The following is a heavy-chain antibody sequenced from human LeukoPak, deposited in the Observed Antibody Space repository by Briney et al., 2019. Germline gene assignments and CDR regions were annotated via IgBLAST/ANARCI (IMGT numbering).Heavy chain of an antibody. CDR2: IWYDGSNK. D-gene: IGHD3-3*01. J-gene: IGHJ6*02. V-gene: IGHV3-33*01. Sequence: GGSLRLSCAASGFTFSSYGMHWVRQAPGKGLEWVAVIWYDGSNKYYADSVKGRFTISRDNSKNTLYLQMNSLRAEDTAVCYCARDGDYDFWSGYYGYYYYGMDVWGQGTTVTVSS. CDR1: GFTFSSYG. CDR3: ARDGDYDFWSGYYGYYYYGMDV.